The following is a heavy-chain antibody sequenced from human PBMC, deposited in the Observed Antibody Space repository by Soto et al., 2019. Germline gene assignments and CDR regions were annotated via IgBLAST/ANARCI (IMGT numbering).Heavy chain of an antibody. D-gene: IGHD3-10*01. CDR3: ARRVNMVRRKNDYYGMDV. CDR2: IYHSGSN. CDR1: GGSISSSNW. V-gene: IGHV4-4*02. Sequence: SETLALTCAVSGGSISSSNWWSWVRQPPGKVLEWIGEIYHSGSNNYNTSLKSRVTISVDKSKNQFSLKLRAVTAADTAVYYCARRVNMVRRKNDYYGMDVWGQGTTV. J-gene: IGHJ6*02.